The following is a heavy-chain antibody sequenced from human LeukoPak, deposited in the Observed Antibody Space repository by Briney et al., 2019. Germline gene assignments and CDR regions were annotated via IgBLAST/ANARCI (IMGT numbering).Heavy chain of an antibody. CDR2: IKQDGSEK. D-gene: IGHD6-13*01. V-gene: IGHV3-7*01. CDR1: DLTFRSIW. J-gene: IGHJ5*02. Sequence: PGGPLKLSCAASDLTFRSIWLSWVGRAQGKGLKGLPNIKQDGSEKYYVDSVKGRFTISRDNAKNSLYLQMNSLRAEDTAVYYCARVSGYSSSWYWFDPWGQGALVTVSS. CDR3: ARVSGYSSSWYWFDP.